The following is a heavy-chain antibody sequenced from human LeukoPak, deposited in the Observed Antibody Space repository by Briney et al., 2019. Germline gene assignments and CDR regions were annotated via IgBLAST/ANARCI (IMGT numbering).Heavy chain of an antibody. CDR2: IYYTGST. V-gene: IGHV4-30-4*01. CDR1: GGSISSADYY. CDR3: ARVPDAFDI. Sequence: SQTLSLTCTVSGGSISSADYYWSWIRQPPGKGLEWIAYIYYTGSTYFNPSLKSRVTISVDTSRNQFSLKLNSGTAEDTAVYYCARVPDAFDIWGQGTMVTVSS. J-gene: IGHJ3*02.